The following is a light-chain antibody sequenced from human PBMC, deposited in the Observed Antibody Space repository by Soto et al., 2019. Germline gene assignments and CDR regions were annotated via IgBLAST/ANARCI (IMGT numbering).Light chain of an antibody. Sequence: QSVLTQPASVSGSPGQSITISCTGTSSDVGTYNYVSWYQQHPGKAPKLMIYEVSNRPSGVSNRFSGSKSGNTASLTISGLQAEDEADYYCSSYTSSITYVFGTGTKVTAL. CDR3: SSYTSSITYV. V-gene: IGLV2-14*01. J-gene: IGLJ1*01. CDR1: SSDVGTYNY. CDR2: EVS.